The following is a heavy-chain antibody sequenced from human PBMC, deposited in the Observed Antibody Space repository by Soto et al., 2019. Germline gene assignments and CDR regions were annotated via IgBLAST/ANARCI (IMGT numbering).Heavy chain of an antibody. J-gene: IGHJ4*02. CDR1: GFSVSSNY. V-gene: IGHV3-53*01. CDR2: IYSGGST. D-gene: IGHD3-10*01. CDR3: ARVPGAT. Sequence: EVQLVESGGGLIQPGGSLRLSCAASGFSVSSNYMTWVRQAPGKGLEWVSFIYSGGSTYYAEPVKSRFTISRDNSKNTLYLQMNNLRAEDTAVYYCARVPGATWGQGTLVTVSS.